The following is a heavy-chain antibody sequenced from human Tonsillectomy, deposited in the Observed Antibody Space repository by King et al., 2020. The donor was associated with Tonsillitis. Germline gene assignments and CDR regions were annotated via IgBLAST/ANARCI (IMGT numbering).Heavy chain of an antibody. V-gene: IGHV3-30-3*01. CDR3: ARELTIFGVVPPDY. D-gene: IGHD3-3*01. CDR2: ISYDVSNK. J-gene: IGHJ4*02. Sequence: VQLVESGGGVVQPGRSLRLSCAASGFTFGTYAMHWVRPAPGKGLEWVAVISYDVSNKYYADSVKGRLTISRDNSKNTLYLQMNSLRADDTAVYYCARELTIFGVVPPDYWGQGTLVTVSS. CDR1: GFTFGTYA.